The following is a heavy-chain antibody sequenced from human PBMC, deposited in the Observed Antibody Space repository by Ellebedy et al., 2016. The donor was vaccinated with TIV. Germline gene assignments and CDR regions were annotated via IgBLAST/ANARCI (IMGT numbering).Heavy chain of an antibody. D-gene: IGHD5-18*01. CDR1: GGSFSSYY. CDR2: IYYSGST. J-gene: IGHJ4*02. CDR3: ARGDSYVNY. Sequence: GSLRLSCTVPGGSFSSYYWSWIRQPPGKGLEWIGYIYYSGSTNYNPSLKSQVTISVDTSKNQFSLKLSSVTAADTAVYYCARGDSYVNYWGQGTLVTVSS. V-gene: IGHV4-59*01.